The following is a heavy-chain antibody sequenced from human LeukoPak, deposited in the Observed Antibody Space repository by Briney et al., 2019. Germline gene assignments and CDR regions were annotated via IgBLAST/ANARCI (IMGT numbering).Heavy chain of an antibody. CDR1: GYSFIGYY. Sequence: ASVKVSCKASGYSFIGYYMHWVRQAPGQGLEWMGWINPNSGGTNYAQKFQGRVTQTRDTSTNTVYMEVSRLTSDDTAVYYCARGRYGSSPRRYFDYWGQGTRVTVSS. J-gene: IGHJ4*02. D-gene: IGHD6-13*01. CDR3: ARGRYGSSPRRYFDY. V-gene: IGHV1-2*02. CDR2: INPNSGGT.